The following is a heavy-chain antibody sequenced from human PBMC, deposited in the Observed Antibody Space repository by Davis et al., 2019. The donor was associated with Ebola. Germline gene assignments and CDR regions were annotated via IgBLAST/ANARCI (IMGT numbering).Heavy chain of an antibody. CDR3: ARGTGGNSYY. D-gene: IGHD4-23*01. CDR1: GGSFSGYY. J-gene: IGHJ4*02. V-gene: IGHV4-34*01. Sequence: MPSETLSLTCAVYGGSFSGYYWSWIRQPPGKGLEWIGEINHSGSTNYNPSLKSRVTISVDTSKNQFSLKLSSVTAADTAVYYCARGTGGNSYYWGQGTLVTVSS. CDR2: INHSGST.